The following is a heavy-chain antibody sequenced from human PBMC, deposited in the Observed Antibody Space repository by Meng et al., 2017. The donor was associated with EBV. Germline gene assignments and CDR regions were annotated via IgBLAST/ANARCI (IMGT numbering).Heavy chain of an antibody. Sequence: QLQLQESGPGLVKPSETLSPTCTVSAGSISSGSYYWGWIRQPPGKGLEWIGSIYYSGTTYYSPSLKSRVTISVDTSKNQFSLKLSSVTAADTAVYYCARHRDRQDYGDYMVFYYFDYWGQGTLVTVDS. J-gene: IGHJ4*02. V-gene: IGHV4-39*01. CDR1: AGSISSGSYY. D-gene: IGHD4-17*01. CDR3: ARHRDRQDYGDYMVFYYFDY. CDR2: IYYSGTT.